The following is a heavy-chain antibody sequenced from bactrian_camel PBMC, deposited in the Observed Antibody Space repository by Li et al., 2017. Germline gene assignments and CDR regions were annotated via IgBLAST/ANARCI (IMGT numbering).Heavy chain of an antibody. Sequence: HVQLVESGGGLVQPGGSLRLSCAASGWTFRSSWMYWVRQAPGKGLEWVSSISSSGGDAYTDEAVHGRFTISRDNAKNTLYLQLDSLKTEDTAVYYCVREGYYSGGAYPMNLVDFGYWGQGTQVTVS. CDR1: GWTFRSSW. V-gene: IGHV3S6*01. CDR2: ISSSGGDA. CDR3: VREGYYSGGAYPMNLVDFGY. D-gene: IGHD2*01. J-gene: IGHJ6*01.